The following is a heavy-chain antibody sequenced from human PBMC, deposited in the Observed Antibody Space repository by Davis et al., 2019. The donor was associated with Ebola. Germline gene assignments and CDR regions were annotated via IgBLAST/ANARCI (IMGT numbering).Heavy chain of an antibody. D-gene: IGHD2-8*01. CDR2: IYYSGST. Sequence: SETLSLTCTVSGDSITTYYGIWIRQSPGKGLEWIGYIYYSGSTEYNPSLKSRVSMSVDTAKNQFSLKLTSVTAADTAVYFCARAPGKGVFDYWGRGTLVTVSS. V-gene: IGHV4-59*01. CDR1: GDSITTYY. CDR3: ARAPGKGVFDY. J-gene: IGHJ4*01.